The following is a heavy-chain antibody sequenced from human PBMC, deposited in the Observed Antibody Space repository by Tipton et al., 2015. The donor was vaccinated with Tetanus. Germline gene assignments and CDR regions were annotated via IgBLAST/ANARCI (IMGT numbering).Heavy chain of an antibody. D-gene: IGHD3/OR15-3a*01. CDR3: AREGLVFGTAKLSYFDL. CDR2: ISDGGNNK. CDR1: GFSFSRHV. J-gene: IGHJ4*02. Sequence: SLRLSCEAPGFSFSRHVLHWVRQAPGKGLEWVAAISDGGNNKFYRDSVRGRFSISGDISQNTMYLQMNSLRPEDTAVYFCAREGLVFGTAKLSYFDLWGQGTLLAVSS. V-gene: IGHV3-30-3*01.